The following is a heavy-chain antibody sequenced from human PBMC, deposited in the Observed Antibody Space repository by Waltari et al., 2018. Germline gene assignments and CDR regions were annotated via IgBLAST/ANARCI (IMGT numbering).Heavy chain of an antibody. CDR3: ARAQWLGDGGFDY. V-gene: IGHV3-53*01. CDR2: IYSGGST. J-gene: IGHJ4*02. CDR1: GFTVSSNY. D-gene: IGHD6-19*01. Sequence: EVQLVESGGGLIQPGGSLRLSCAASGFTVSSNYMSWVRQAPGKGLDWVSVIYSGGSTYYADSVKGRFTISRDNSKNTLYLQMNSLRAEDTAVYYCARAQWLGDGGFDYWGQGTLVTVSS.